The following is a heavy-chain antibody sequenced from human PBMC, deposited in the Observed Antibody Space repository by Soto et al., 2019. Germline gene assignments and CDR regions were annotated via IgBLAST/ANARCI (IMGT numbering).Heavy chain of an antibody. D-gene: IGHD2-21*01. CDR1: GGSISSGGYS. V-gene: IGHV4-30-2*01. Sequence: QLQLQESGSGLVKPSQTLSLTCAVSGGSISSGGYSWSWIRQPPGKGLEWIGYIYHSGSTYYNPSLKSRVTISVDRSNNQFSLKLSSVTAADSAVYYCAGVRGLYCGGECYPPTPNWFDPWGQGTLVTVSS. CDR2: IYHSGST. J-gene: IGHJ5*02. CDR3: AGVRGLYCGGECYPPTPNWFDP.